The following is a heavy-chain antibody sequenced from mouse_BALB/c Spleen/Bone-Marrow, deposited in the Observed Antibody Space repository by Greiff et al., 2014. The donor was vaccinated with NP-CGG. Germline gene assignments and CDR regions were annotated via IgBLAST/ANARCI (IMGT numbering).Heavy chain of an antibody. CDR3: ARGAARATWFAY. CDR2: ISSGSSTI. Sequence: EVMLVESGGGLVQPGGSRKPSCAASGSTFSSFGMHWVRQAPEKGLEWVAYISSGSSTIYYADTVKGRFTISRDNPKNTLFLQMTSLRSEDTAMYYCARGAARATWFAYWGQGTLVTVSA. D-gene: IGHD3-1*01. V-gene: IGHV5-17*02. J-gene: IGHJ3*01. CDR1: GSTFSSFG.